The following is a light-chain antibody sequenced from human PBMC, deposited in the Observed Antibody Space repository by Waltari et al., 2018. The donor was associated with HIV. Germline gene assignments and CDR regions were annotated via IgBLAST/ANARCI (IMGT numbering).Light chain of an antibody. CDR2: EDN. J-gene: IGLJ2*01. V-gene: IGLV6-57*04. CDR3: QSYDGSNHDVV. CDR1: SDSIAGNY. Sequence: FMLTQPHSVSDSPGTTVAISFTRRSDSIAGNYVLSYQQRPGSAPTTVIYEDNQRPSGLPDRFSGSIDSSSNSASLTISGLQTEDEADYYCQSYDGSNHDVVFGGGTKLTVL.